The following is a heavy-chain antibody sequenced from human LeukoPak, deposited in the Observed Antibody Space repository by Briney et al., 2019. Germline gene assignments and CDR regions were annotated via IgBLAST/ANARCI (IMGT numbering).Heavy chain of an antibody. V-gene: IGHV4-31*03. CDR1: GGSIRSGGYY. D-gene: IGHD1-26*01. Sequence: SSDTLSLTCTVSGGSIRSGGYYWRWVRQHPGKCLEWIGYIYYSGSTYYNPSLKSRVTISVDTSKNQFSLKLSSVPAADTAVYYCARPPRVGDAFDIWGQGTMVTVSS. J-gene: IGHJ3*02. CDR2: IYYSGST. CDR3: ARPPRVGDAFDI.